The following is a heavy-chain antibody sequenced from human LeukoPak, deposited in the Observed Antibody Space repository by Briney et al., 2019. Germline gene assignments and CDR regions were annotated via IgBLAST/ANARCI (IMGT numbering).Heavy chain of an antibody. CDR1: GFTFDDYA. CDR2: ISWNSGSI. CDR3: AKGPSSSWYGWFDP. J-gene: IGHJ5*02. V-gene: IGHV3-9*03. D-gene: IGHD6-13*01. Sequence: GRSLRLSCAASGFTFDDYAMHWVRQAPGKGLEWVSGISWNSGSIGYADSVKGRFTISRDNAKNSLYLQMNSLRAEDMALYYCAKGPSSSWYGWFDPWGQGTLVTVSS.